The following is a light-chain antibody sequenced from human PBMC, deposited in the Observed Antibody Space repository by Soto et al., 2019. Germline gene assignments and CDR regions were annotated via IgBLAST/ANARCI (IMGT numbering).Light chain of an antibody. J-gene: IGKJ1*01. Sequence: EIVMTQSPATLSLSPGERATLSCRASQSVGKYLVWYQQKPGQAPRLLIYDASNRATGIPARFSGSGSGTDFTLTISSLELEDVAVYYCQQRGNRPPWTF. CDR1: QSVGKY. CDR2: DAS. V-gene: IGKV3-11*01. CDR3: QQRGNRPPWT.